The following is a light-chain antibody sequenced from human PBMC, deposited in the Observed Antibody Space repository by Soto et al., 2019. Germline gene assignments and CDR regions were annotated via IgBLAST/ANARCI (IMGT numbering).Light chain of an antibody. J-gene: IGKJ5*01. CDR1: QSISGNY. Sequence: EIVLTQSPGTLSLSPGEGASLSCRASQSISGNYLAWYQQKPGHAPRLLIYGASNRATGIPERFSGSGSGTDFTLTIRRLEPPASAIYYCQQYVISVTFGQGTRLEIK. CDR2: GAS. V-gene: IGKV3-20*01. CDR3: QQYVISVT.